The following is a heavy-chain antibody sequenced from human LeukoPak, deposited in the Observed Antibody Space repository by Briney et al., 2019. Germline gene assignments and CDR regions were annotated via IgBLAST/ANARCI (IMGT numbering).Heavy chain of an antibody. CDR1: GGTFSSYA. J-gene: IGHJ6*02. V-gene: IGHV1-69*04. Sequence: SVKVSCKASGGTFSSYAISWVRQAPGQGLEWMGRIIPILGIANYAQKFQGRVTITADKSTSTAYMELSSLRSEDTAVYYRARERSADDYGVYYYYGMDVWGQGTTVTVSS. CDR2: IIPILGIA. CDR3: ARERSADDYGVYYYYGMDV. D-gene: IGHD4-17*01.